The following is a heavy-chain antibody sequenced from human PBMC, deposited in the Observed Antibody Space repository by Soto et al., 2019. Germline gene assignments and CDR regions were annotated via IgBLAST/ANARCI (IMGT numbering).Heavy chain of an antibody. Sequence: EVPLVESGGGLVQPGESLRLTCAASGFTFSGYWMHWVRQAPGKGLVWVSRVHSDGSATTYADSVKGRFTISRDNTKNTVYLQMNSLGADDTAVYFCARGGSGNFDSWGRGTLVTVSS. CDR1: GFTFSGYW. D-gene: IGHD6-25*01. V-gene: IGHV3-74*03. CDR2: VHSDGSAT. J-gene: IGHJ4*02. CDR3: ARGGSGNFDS.